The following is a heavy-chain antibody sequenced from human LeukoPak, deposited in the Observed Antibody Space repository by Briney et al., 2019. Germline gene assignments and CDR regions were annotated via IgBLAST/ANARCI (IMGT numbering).Heavy chain of an antibody. Sequence: PRASVKVSCKASGYTFTSYGISWVRQAPGQGLEWMGWISAYNGNTNYEQKLQGRVTMTTDTSTSTAYMELRSLRSDDTAVYYCARDSYAMSGGPTLTFDYWGQGTLVTVSS. CDR3: ARDSYAMSGGPTLTFDY. V-gene: IGHV1-18*01. J-gene: IGHJ4*02. CDR2: ISAYNGNT. D-gene: IGHD2-8*02. CDR1: GYTFTSYG.